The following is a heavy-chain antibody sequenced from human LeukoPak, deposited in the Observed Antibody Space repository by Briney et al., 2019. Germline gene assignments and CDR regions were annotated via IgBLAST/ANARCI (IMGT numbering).Heavy chain of an antibody. CDR3: WASGYGRMDAFDI. D-gene: IGHD5-12*01. J-gene: IGHJ3*02. CDR2: FDPEDGET. Sequence: ASVKVSCKVSGYTLTELSMHWVRQAPGKGLEWMGGFDPEDGETIYAQKFQGRVTMTEDTSTDTAYMELSSLRSEDTAVYYCWASGYGRMDAFDIWGQGTMVTVSS. CDR1: GYTLTELS. V-gene: IGHV1-24*01.